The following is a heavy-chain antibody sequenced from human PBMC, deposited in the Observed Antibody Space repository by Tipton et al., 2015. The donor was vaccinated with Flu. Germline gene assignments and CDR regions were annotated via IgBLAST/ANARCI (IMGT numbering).Heavy chain of an antibody. J-gene: IGHJ4*02. Sequence: SLRLSCAASGFTFSSYGMHWVRQAPGKGLEWVAVMWYDGSNKYYADSLKGRFTISRDNSKNTLYLQMNSLRAEDTAVYYCARENNWNYSPFDYWGQGTLVTVSS. V-gene: IGHV3-33*08. D-gene: IGHD1-7*01. CDR3: ARENNWNYSPFDY. CDR1: GFTFSSYG. CDR2: MWYDGSNK.